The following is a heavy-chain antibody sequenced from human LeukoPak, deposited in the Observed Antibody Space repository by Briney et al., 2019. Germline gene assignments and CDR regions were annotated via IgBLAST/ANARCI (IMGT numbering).Heavy chain of an antibody. CDR1: GGSIGSGGYY. D-gene: IGHD6-13*01. CDR2: IYYSGST. Sequence: SETLSLTCTVSGGSIGSGGYYWSWIRQHPGKGLEWIGYIYYSGSTYYNPSLKSRVTISVDTSKNQFSLKLSSVTAADTAVYYCARWYSSSWYYFDYWGQGTLVTVSS. V-gene: IGHV4-31*03. CDR3: ARWYSSSWYYFDY. J-gene: IGHJ4*02.